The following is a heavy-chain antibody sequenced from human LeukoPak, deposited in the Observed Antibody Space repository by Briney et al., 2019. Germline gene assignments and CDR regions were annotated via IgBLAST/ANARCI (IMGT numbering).Heavy chain of an antibody. Sequence: ASVKVSCKASRYTFTGYYMHWVRQAPGQGLEWMGWINPNSGGTNYAQKFQGRVTMTRDTSISTAYMELSRLRSDDTAVYYCARDNGSGWSNLYYFDYWGQGTLVTVSS. V-gene: IGHV1-2*02. CDR2: INPNSGGT. J-gene: IGHJ4*02. D-gene: IGHD6-19*01. CDR1: RYTFTGYY. CDR3: ARDNGSGWSNLYYFDY.